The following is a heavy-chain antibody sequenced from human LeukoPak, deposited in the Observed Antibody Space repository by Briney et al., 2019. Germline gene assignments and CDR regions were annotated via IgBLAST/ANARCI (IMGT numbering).Heavy chain of an antibody. CDR2: IYYSGST. D-gene: IGHD5-24*01. CDR3: ARQGRDGYNRPYFDY. V-gene: IGHV4-59*08. J-gene: IGHJ4*02. CDR1: GGSISSYY. Sequence: PSETLSLTCTVSGGSISSYYWSWLRQPPGKGLEWIGYIYYSGSTNYNPSLKSRVTISVDTSKNQFSLKLSSVTAADTAVYYCARQGRDGYNRPYFDYWGQGTLVTVSS.